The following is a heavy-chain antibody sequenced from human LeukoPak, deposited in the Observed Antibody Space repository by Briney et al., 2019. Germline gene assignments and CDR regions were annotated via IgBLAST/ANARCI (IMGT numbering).Heavy chain of an antibody. CDR1: GFTFSSYA. D-gene: IGHD2-15*01. V-gene: IGHV3-30*04. CDR2: ISNDGSNS. CDR3: AKHRRGGTLFDY. Sequence: PGGSLRLSCAVSGFTFSSYAMHWVRQAPGKGLEWVAVISNDGSNSYKADSVKGRFTISRDNSKNTLYLQMNSVRAEDTAVYYCAKHRRGGTLFDYWGQGTLVTVSS. J-gene: IGHJ4*02.